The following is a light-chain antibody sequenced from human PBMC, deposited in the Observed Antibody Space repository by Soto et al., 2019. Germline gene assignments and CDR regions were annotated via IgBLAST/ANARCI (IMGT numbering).Light chain of an antibody. V-gene: IGLV2-11*01. CDR2: EVT. CDR1: SSDVGGYQF. Sequence: QSALTQPRSVSGSPGQSVTISCTGTSSDVGGYQFVSWYQQYPGKAPKVMIYEVTKRPSGVPDRFYGSKSGNTASLSVSGLQADDESDYECASHAGSSHAWVFGGGTKLTVL. J-gene: IGLJ3*02. CDR3: ASHAGSSHAWV.